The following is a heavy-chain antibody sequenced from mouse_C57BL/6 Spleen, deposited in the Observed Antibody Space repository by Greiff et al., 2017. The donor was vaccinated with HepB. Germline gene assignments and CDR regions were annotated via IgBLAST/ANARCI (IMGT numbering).Heavy chain of an antibody. CDR2: ISSGGDYI. D-gene: IGHD2-4*01. V-gene: IGHV5-9-1*02. CDR3: TRDGGITTDYAMDY. Sequence: EVKLMESGEGLVKPGGSLKLSCAASGFTFSSYAMSWVRQTTEKRLEWVAYISSGGDYIYYADTVKGRFTISRDNARNTLYLQMSSLKSEDTAMYYCTRDGGITTDYAMDYWGQGTSVTVSS. J-gene: IGHJ4*01. CDR1: GFTFSSYA.